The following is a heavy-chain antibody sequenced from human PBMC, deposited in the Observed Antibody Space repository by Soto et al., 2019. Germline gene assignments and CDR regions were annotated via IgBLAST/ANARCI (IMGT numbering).Heavy chain of an antibody. Sequence: QVQLVPSGAEVKKPGASVKVSCKASGYTFTSYYMHWVRQAPGQGLEWMGIINPSGGSTSYAQKFQGRVTLTRDTSTSTAYIELSSLRSEDTAVYYCAREACSGGSCSPPPRDYYYGMDVWGQGTTVTVAS. V-gene: IGHV1-46*01. D-gene: IGHD2-15*01. J-gene: IGHJ6*02. CDR2: INPSGGST. CDR3: AREACSGGSCSPPPRDYYYGMDV. CDR1: GYTFTSYY.